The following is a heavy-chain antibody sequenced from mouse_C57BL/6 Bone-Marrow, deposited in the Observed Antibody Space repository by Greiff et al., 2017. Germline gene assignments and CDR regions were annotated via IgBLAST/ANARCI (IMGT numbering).Heavy chain of an antibody. CDR1: GYTFTTYR. V-gene: IGHV1-55*01. Sequence: VKLQQSGAELVKPGASVKMSCKASGYTFTTYRITWMKQRPGQGLEWIGDFYPGSGSTNYNEKFKSKATLTVDTSSSTAYMPLSSLTSADSAVYYYAGRTITYVWSFAYWGQGTMLTVSA. CDR2: FYPGSGST. CDR3: AGRTITYVWSFAY. J-gene: IGHJ3*01. D-gene: IGHD1-1*01.